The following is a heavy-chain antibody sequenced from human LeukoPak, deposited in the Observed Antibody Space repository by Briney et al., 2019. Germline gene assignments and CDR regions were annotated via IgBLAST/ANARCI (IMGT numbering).Heavy chain of an antibody. CDR3: AAGAGWMIDY. D-gene: IGHD5-12*01. CDR1: GFTSSNHW. Sequence: PGGSLRLSRAASGFTSSNHWMNWVRQPPGKGLGWEAIIKNDGSETIYVNSVSGRFTISRDNAKHTPYLQMNSLGAEATAVYYCAAGAGWMIDYWGQGTLVTVSS. J-gene: IGHJ4*02. CDR2: IKNDGSET. V-gene: IGHV3-7*01.